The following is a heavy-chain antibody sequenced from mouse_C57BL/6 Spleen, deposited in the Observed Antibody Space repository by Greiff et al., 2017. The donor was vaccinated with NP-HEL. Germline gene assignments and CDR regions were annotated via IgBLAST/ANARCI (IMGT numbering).Heavy chain of an antibody. CDR2: IYPGDGDT. Sequence: VQGVESGPELVKPGASVKISCKASGYAFSSSWMNWVKQRPGKGLEWIGRIYPGDGDTNYNGKFKGKATLTADKSSSTAYMQLSSLTSEDSAVYFCARNYYDYGGEFAYWGQGTLVTVSA. CDR1: GYAFSSSW. J-gene: IGHJ3*01. D-gene: IGHD2-4*01. CDR3: ARNYYDYGGEFAY. V-gene: IGHV1-82*01.